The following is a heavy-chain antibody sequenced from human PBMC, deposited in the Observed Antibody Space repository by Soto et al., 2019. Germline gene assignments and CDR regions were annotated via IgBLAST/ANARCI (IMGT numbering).Heavy chain of an antibody. CDR3: AREDYGDSHDY. V-gene: IGHV3-33*01. CDR2: IWYDGSNK. J-gene: IGHJ4*02. Sequence: GGSLRLSCAASGFTFSNYGMHRVRQAPGKGLEWVAVIWYDGSNKYYADSVKGRFTISRDNSKSTLYLQMNSLRAEDTAVYYCAREDYGDSHDYWGQGTLVTVSS. D-gene: IGHD4-17*01. CDR1: GFTFSNYG.